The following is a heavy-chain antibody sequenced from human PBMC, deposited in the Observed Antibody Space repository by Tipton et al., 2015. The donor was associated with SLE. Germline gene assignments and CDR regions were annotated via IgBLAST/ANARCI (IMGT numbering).Heavy chain of an antibody. Sequence: TLSLTCAVSGDSITSDYYWGWIRQPPGKGLEWIASINHRGSTYYNPSLKSRVTISLDTSKNQFSLKLTSVTAADTAVYYCARTLLPASLGAFDIWGQGTVVTVSS. CDR1: GDSITSDYY. CDR2: INHRGST. V-gene: IGHV4-38-2*01. CDR3: ARTLLPASLGAFDI. J-gene: IGHJ3*02. D-gene: IGHD2-2*01.